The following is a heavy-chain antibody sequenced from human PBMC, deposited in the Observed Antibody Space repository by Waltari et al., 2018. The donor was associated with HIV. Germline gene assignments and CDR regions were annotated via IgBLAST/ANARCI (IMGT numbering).Heavy chain of an antibody. D-gene: IGHD2-21*01. CDR1: GLPFSSYA. V-gene: IGHV3-23*01. CDR3: AKGAFDMVVVSALDS. CDR2: ISGSGSTT. Sequence: EVQLLESGGGLVQPGGSLRLSCAASGLPFSSYAMSWVRQAPGKGLQWVSIISGSGSTTYSADSVKGRVTISRDNSENTLYLQINSLRAEDTAVYYCAKGAFDMVVVSALDSWGHGTLVTVSS. J-gene: IGHJ5*01.